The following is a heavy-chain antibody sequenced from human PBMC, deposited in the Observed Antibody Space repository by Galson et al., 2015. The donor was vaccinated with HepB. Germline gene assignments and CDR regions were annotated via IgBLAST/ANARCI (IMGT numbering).Heavy chain of an antibody. CDR2: INPSGGST. Sequence: SVKVSCKASGYTFTSYYMHWVRQAPGQGLEWMGIINPSGGSTSYAQKFQGRVTMTRDTSTSTVYKELSSLRSEDTAVYYCARDTNGEGYDYWGQGTLVTVSS. CDR3: ARDTNGEGYDY. CDR1: GYTFTSYY. V-gene: IGHV1-46*01. D-gene: IGHD4-17*01. J-gene: IGHJ4*02.